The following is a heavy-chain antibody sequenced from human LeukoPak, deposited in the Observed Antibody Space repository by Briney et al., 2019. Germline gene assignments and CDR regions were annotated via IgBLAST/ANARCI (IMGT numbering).Heavy chain of an antibody. CDR2: INPNSKNT. CDR3: ARAIPFRYLLGGDYYERSSHGFDI. V-gene: IGHV1-8*01. J-gene: IGHJ3*02. Sequence: ASVKLSCKASGYTFTRHDVNWVRQATGQGLEWMGWINPNSKNTCYAQKIQGRVTLTTDTSTSTAYLELSSLDSEDTAVYYCARAIPFRYLLGGDYYERSSHGFDIWGQGTMITVSS. D-gene: IGHD2-21*02. CDR1: GYTFTRHD.